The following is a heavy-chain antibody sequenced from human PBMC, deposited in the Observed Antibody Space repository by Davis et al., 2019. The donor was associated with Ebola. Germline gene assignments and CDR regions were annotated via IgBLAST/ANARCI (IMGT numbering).Heavy chain of an antibody. CDR1: GYTFTSYA. CDR3: ARTGYSYGLGYYYYYGMDV. D-gene: IGHD5-18*01. Sequence: ASVKVSCKASGYTFTSYAMHWVRQAPGQRLEWMGWINAGNGNTKYSQKFQGRVTITRDTSASTAYMELSSLRSEDTAVYYCARTGYSYGLGYYYYYGMDVWGKGTTVTVSS. J-gene: IGHJ6*04. V-gene: IGHV1-3*01. CDR2: INAGNGNT.